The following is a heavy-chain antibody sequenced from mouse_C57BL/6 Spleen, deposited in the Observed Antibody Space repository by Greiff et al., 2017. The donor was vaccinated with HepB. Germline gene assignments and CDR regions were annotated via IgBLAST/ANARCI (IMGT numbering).Heavy chain of an antibody. V-gene: IGHV7-1*01. Sequence: EVNVVDSGGGLVQSGRSLRLSCATSGFTFSDFYMEWVRQAPGKGLEWIAASRNKANDYTTEYSASVKGRFIVSRDTSQSILYLQMNALRAEDTAIYYCARDAGYDGGYFDYWGQGTTLTVSS. CDR3: ARDAGYDGGYFDY. CDR1: GFTFSDFY. J-gene: IGHJ2*01. CDR2: SRNKANDYTT. D-gene: IGHD2-2*01.